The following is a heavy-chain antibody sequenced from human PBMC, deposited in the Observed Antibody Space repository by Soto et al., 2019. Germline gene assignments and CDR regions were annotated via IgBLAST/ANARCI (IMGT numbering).Heavy chain of an antibody. CDR2: TSYDGSNK. D-gene: IGHD3-16*01. CDR1: GFTFRSYV. Sequence: QVHLVESGGGVVQPGTSLRLSCVGSGFTFRSYVIHWVRQAPGKGLEWVALTSYDGSNKDYGDSVKGRFTISRDKSRNTVDLQMDSLRREDTALYYCARWGTTGGLDVWGQGTLVSVSS. CDR3: ARWGTTGGLDV. J-gene: IGHJ1*01. V-gene: IGHV3-30*19.